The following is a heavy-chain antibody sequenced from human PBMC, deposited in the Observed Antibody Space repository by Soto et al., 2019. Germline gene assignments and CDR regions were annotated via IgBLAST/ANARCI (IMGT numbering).Heavy chain of an antibody. CDR1: GFTFNNYG. Sequence: PGGSLRLSCAASGFTFNNYGMHWVRQAPGKGLEWVALIWHDGSNKGYADSVKGRFTISRDNSKNTLNLQMNSLRVEDTAVYYCTRAAIKGELLDYWGQGTQVNVSS. CDR2: IWHDGSNK. CDR3: TRAAIKGELLDY. J-gene: IGHJ4*02. V-gene: IGHV3-33*01. D-gene: IGHD1-26*01.